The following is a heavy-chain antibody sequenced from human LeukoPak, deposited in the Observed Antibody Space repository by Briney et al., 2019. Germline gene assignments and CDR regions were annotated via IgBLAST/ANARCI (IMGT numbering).Heavy chain of an antibody. V-gene: IGHV3-48*04. Sequence: GGSLRLSCAASGFTFRRDSMNWVRQAPGKGLEWISYISHDSAIIYYADSVRGRFTMSRDNAKNSLYLQMHSLRAEDTAVYYCVRDNPRCCGVVPANIDDYWGQGTLVTVSS. CDR3: VRDNPRCCGVVPANIDDY. J-gene: IGHJ4*02. CDR2: ISHDSAII. CDR1: GFTFRRDS. D-gene: IGHD2-15*01.